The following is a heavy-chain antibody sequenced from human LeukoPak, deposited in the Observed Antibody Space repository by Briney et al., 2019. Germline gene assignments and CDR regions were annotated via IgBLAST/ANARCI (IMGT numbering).Heavy chain of an antibody. J-gene: IGHJ4*02. D-gene: IGHD3-9*01. CDR1: GYTFTSCG. Sequence: ASVKVSCKASGYTFTSCGISWVRQAPGQGLEWMGWISGYNGNTNYAQKVQGRVTMTTDTSTSTAYMELRSLRSDDTAVYYCGRCGAYYDFLTGYYPFDYWGQGTLVTVSS. CDR2: ISGYNGNT. CDR3: GRCGAYYDFLTGYYPFDY. V-gene: IGHV1-18*01.